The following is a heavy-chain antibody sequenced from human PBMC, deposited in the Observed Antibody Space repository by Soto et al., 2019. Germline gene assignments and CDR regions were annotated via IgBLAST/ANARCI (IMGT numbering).Heavy chain of an antibody. Sequence: GASVKVSCKASGYTFTGYYMHWVRQAPGQGLEWMGWINPNSGNTGYAQKFQGRVTMTRSTSISTAYMELSSLRSEDTAVYYCARGGYYYDSSAYYRPFDYWGQGTLVTVSS. CDR3: ARGGYYYDSSAYYRPFDY. V-gene: IGHV1-8*02. D-gene: IGHD3-22*01. J-gene: IGHJ4*02. CDR2: INPNSGNT. CDR1: GYTFTGYY.